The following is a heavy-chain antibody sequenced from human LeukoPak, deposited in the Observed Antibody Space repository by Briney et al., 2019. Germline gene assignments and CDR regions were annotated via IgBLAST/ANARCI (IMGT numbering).Heavy chain of an antibody. CDR3: ARAHYYGSGSYYPRGAFDI. J-gene: IGHJ3*02. Sequence: RVASVKVSCKASGYTFTGYYMHWVRQAPGRGLEWMGWINPNSGGTNYAQKFQGWVTMTRDTSISTAYMELSRLRSDDTAVYYCARAHYYGSGSYYPRGAFDIWGQGTMVTVSS. CDR1: GYTFTGYY. CDR2: INPNSGGT. V-gene: IGHV1-2*04. D-gene: IGHD3-10*01.